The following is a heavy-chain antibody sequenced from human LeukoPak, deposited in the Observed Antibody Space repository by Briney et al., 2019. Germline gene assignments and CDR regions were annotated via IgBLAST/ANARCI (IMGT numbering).Heavy chain of an antibody. V-gene: IGHV4-34*01. Sequence: SETLSLTCAVYGGSFSGYFWSWIRQPPGKGLEWIGEINHSGSTNYNPSLKSRVTISVDTSKNQFSLKLSSVTAADTAVYYCARLGGVDYWGQGTLVTVSS. J-gene: IGHJ4*02. D-gene: IGHD4-23*01. CDR3: ARLGGVDY. CDR2: INHSGST. CDR1: GGSFSGYF.